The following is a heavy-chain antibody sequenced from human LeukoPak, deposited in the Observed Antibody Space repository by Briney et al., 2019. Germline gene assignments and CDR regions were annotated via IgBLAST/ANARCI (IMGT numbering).Heavy chain of an antibody. CDR1: GFTFSHYA. CDR3: ARARNGTLKY. J-gene: IGHJ4*02. V-gene: IGHV3-30*01. D-gene: IGHD1-26*01. Sequence: PGGSLRLSCAASGFTFSHYAMHWVRQAPGKGLEWVAVISYDGSHQYSADSVKGRLTISRDNSRHTLYLQMNSLRPEDTVVYYCARARNGTLKYWGQGTLVTVSS. CDR2: ISYDGSHQ.